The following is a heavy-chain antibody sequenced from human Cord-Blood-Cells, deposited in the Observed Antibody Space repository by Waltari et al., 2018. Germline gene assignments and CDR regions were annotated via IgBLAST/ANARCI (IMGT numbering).Heavy chain of an antibody. CDR3: ARGRSGSSNWFDP. J-gene: IGHJ5*02. CDR2: MNPNSGKP. D-gene: IGHD6-6*01. CDR1: GYTFTSYD. Sequence: QVQLVQSGAEVKKPGASVKVSCKASGYTFTSYDINWVRQATGQGLEGMGWMNPNSGKPGYAQKVQGRVTSTRNTSISTAYMELSSLRSEDTAVYYCARGRSGSSNWFDPWGQGTLVTVSS. V-gene: IGHV1-8*03.